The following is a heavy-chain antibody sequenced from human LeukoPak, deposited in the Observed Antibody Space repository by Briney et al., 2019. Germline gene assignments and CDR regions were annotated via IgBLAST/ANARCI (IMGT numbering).Heavy chain of an antibody. CDR1: GGSFSGYY. CDR3: ARGRTGYPPIGYFDY. CDR2: INHSGST. D-gene: IGHD3/OR15-3a*01. J-gene: IGHJ4*02. Sequence: SETLSLTCAVYGGSFSGYYWSWIRQPPGKGLEWIGEINHSGSTNYNPSLKSRVTISVDTSKNQFSLKLSSVTAADTAVYYCARGRTGYPPIGYFDYWGQGTLVTVSS. V-gene: IGHV4-34*01.